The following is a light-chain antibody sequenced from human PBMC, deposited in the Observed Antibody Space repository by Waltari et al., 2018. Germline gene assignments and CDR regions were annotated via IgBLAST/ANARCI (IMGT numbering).Light chain of an antibody. V-gene: IGKV3-11*01. Sequence: EIVLTQSPATLSLSPGARATLSCRASQSVSSYLAWYQQQPGQAPRLLIYDASNRATGIPARFSGSGSGTDFTLTIISLEPEDFAVYYCQQRSNWPSFGQGTKLEIK. CDR2: DAS. J-gene: IGKJ2*03. CDR3: QQRSNWPS. CDR1: QSVSSY.